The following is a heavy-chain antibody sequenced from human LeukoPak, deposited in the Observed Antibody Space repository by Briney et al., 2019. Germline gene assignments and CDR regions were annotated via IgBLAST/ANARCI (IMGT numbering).Heavy chain of an antibody. D-gene: IGHD6-6*01. CDR3: ARDRSIAARPEYYYYGMDV. J-gene: IGHJ6*02. CDR1: GFTLSSNY. CDR2: IYSGGST. V-gene: IGHV3-53*01. Sequence: GGSLRLSCAASGFTLSSNYMSWVRQAPGKGLEWASVIYSGGSTYYADSVKGRFTISRDNSKNTLYLQMNSLRAEDTAVYYCARDRSIAARPEYYYYGMDVWGQGTTVTVSS.